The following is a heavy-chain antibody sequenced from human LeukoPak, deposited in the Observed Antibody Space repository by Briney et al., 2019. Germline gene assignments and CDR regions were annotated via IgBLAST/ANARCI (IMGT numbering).Heavy chain of an antibody. D-gene: IGHD3-22*01. Sequence: SVKVSCKASGGTFSSYAISWVRQAPGQGLEWMGGIIPIFGTANYAQKFQGRVTITADESTSTAYMELSSLRSEDTAVYYCARESPDSSGYYRLGWSAFDIWGQGTMVTVSS. J-gene: IGHJ3*02. CDR1: GGTFSSYA. V-gene: IGHV1-69*13. CDR2: IIPIFGTA. CDR3: ARESPDSSGYYRLGWSAFDI.